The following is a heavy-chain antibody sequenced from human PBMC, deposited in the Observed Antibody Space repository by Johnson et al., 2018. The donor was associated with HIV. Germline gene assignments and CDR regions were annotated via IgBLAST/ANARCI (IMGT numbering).Heavy chain of an antibody. J-gene: IGHJ3*02. CDR1: GFAFRTYW. Sequence: VQLVESGGGLVQPGGSLRLSCAASGFAFRTYWMVWVRQVPGKRPVWVARIYNDGSRTTYADSVRGRFNISRDNAKYTVDLQMNSLRAEDTAVYYCASATSASGTDNDAVDIWGQGTMVTVSS. CDR2: IYNDGSRT. V-gene: IGHV3-74*02. CDR3: ASATSASGTDNDAVDI. D-gene: IGHD6-13*01.